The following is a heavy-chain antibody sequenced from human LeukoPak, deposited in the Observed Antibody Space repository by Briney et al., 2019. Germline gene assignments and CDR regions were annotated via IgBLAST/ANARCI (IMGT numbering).Heavy chain of an antibody. D-gene: IGHD6-13*01. CDR3: AREAGGIAAAGNWFDP. CDR1: GFTFSSYW. Sequence: GGSLRLSCAASGFTFSSYWMSWVRQALGKGLEWVANIKQDGSEKYYVDSVKGRFTISRDNAKNSLYLQMNSLRAEDTAVYYCAREAGGIAAAGNWFDPWGQGTLVTVSS. CDR2: IKQDGSEK. V-gene: IGHV3-7*01. J-gene: IGHJ5*02.